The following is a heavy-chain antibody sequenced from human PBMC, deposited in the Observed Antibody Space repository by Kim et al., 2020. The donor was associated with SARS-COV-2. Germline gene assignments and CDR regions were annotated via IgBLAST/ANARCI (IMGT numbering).Heavy chain of an antibody. CDR1: GGTFSSYA. Sequence: SVKVSCKASGGTFSSYAISWVRQAPGQGLEWMGGIIPIFGTANYAQKFQGRVTITADESTSTAYMELSSLRSEDTAVYYCAAEVVVAATSDYWGQGTLVTVSS. CDR3: AAEVVVAATSDY. V-gene: IGHV1-69*13. CDR2: IIPIFGTA. J-gene: IGHJ4*02. D-gene: IGHD2-15*01.